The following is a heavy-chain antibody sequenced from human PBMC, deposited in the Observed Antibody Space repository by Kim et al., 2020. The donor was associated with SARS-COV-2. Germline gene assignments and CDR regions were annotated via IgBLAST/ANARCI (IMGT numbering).Heavy chain of an antibody. Sequence: SETLSLTCTVSGGSISSYYWSWIRQPPGKGLEWIGYIYYSGSTNYNPSLKSRVTISVDTSKNQFSLKLSSVTAADTAVYYCARSPYDFWSGYYTGIVYYFDYWGQGTLVTVSS. D-gene: IGHD3-3*01. CDR2: IYYSGST. CDR3: ARSPYDFWSGYYTGIVYYFDY. CDR1: GGSISSYY. J-gene: IGHJ4*02. V-gene: IGHV4-59*01.